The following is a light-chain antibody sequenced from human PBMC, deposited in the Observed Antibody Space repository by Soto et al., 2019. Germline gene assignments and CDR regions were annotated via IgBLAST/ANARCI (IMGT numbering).Light chain of an antibody. V-gene: IGLV2-14*01. CDR1: SSDFGGYNY. CDR2: DVS. J-gene: IGLJ1*01. CDR3: SSYTSTSTPYV. Sequence: QSALTKPASVSGSPGQSITISCTGTSSDFGGYNYVSWYQQHPGKAPKLMIYDVSYRPSGVSKRFSGSKSGITASLTISGLQAEDEAYYYCSSYTSTSTPYVFVTGTKLTVL.